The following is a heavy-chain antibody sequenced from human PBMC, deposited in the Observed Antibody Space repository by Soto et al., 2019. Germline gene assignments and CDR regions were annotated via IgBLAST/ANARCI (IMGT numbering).Heavy chain of an antibody. CDR1: GGTFSSYA. V-gene: IGHV1-69*12. CDR2: SIPIFGTA. Sequence: QVQLVQSGAEVKKPGSSVKVSCKASGGTFSSYAISWVRQAPGQGLEWMGGSIPIFGTANYAQKFQGRVTIXXDXSXTTAYMELSSLRSEDTAVYYCARTTVTTSYYYGMDVWGQGTTVTVSS. D-gene: IGHD4-17*01. J-gene: IGHJ6*02. CDR3: ARTTVTTSYYYGMDV.